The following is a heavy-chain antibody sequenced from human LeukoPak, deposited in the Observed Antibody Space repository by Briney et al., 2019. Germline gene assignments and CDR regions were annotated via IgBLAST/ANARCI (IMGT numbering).Heavy chain of an antibody. CDR2: ISYDGSNK. D-gene: IGHD3-22*01. J-gene: IGHJ6*02. V-gene: IGHV3-30*18. CDR3: AKEGYYYDSSGYNYYYGMGV. Sequence: GESLRLSCAASGFTFSSYGVHWVRQAPGKGLEWVAVISYDGSNKYYADSVKGRFTISRDNSKNTLYLQMNSLRAEDTAVYYCAKEGYYYDSSGYNYYYGMGVWGQGTTVTVSS. CDR1: GFTFSSYG.